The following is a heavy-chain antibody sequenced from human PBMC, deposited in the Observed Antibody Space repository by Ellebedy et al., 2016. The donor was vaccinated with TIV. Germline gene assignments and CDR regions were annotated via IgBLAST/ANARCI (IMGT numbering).Heavy chain of an antibody. V-gene: IGHV1-18*01. CDR2: ISTYNGHT. CDR1: GYTFTNYG. J-gene: IGHJ5*02. CDR3: ARDLAGSLESGWFDP. D-gene: IGHD3-3*01. Sequence: AASVKVSCKASGYTFTNYGISWVRQAPGQGLEWMGWISTYNGHTNYAQKVQGRVSMTTDTSTSTAYMELRSLRSDDTAVYYCARDLAGSLESGWFDPWGQGTLVTVSS.